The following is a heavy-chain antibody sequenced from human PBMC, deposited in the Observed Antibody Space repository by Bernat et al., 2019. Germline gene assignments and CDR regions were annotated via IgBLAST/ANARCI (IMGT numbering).Heavy chain of an antibody. J-gene: IGHJ3*02. V-gene: IGHV3-23*01. CDR1: GFTFSSYA. CDR3: AKPLGGSDAFDI. Sequence: EVQLLESGGGLVQPGGSLRLSCAASGFTFSSYAMSWVRQAPGKGLGWVSAISGSGGSTYYDETVKGRFTSTRDNFKDTMDLQMTSLRAEDPAVYYCAKPLGGSDAFDIWGRGTRVTVSS. CDR2: ISGSGGST. D-gene: IGHD3-16*01.